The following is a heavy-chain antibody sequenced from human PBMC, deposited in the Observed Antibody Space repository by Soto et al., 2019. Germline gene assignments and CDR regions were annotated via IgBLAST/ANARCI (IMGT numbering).Heavy chain of an antibody. CDR2: ISSYNGKT. CDR1: GYSFTTYG. CDR3: ATWCSGGSCYRGPTDY. V-gene: IGHV1-18*01. Sequence: GASVKVSCKTSGYSFTTYGISWVRQAPGQGLEWMGWISSYNGKTNYAQKHQGRLTMTTDTSTSTVYMELRSLTSDDTAVYYCATWCSGGSCYRGPTDYWGQGTLVTVSS. J-gene: IGHJ4*02. D-gene: IGHD2-15*01.